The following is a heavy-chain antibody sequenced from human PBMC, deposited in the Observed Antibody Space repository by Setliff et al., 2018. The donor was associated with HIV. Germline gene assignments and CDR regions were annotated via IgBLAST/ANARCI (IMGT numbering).Heavy chain of an antibody. D-gene: IGHD5-12*01. CDR3: ARDPPGSGFHLDY. J-gene: IGHJ4*02. CDR2: IWADEITK. Sequence: PGGSLRLSCAASGFTFSSYSMNWVRQAPGMGLEWVAMIWADEITKFYADSVKGRFTISRDNSKNTMYLQMNTLRVEDTAVYYCARDPPGSGFHLDYWGQGTPVTVSS. V-gene: IGHV3-33*08. CDR1: GFTFSSYS.